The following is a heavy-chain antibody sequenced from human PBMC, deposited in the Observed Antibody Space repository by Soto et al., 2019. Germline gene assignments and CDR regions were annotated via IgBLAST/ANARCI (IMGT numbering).Heavy chain of an antibody. CDR3: ARDPQIIVDYYYMDV. CDR2: IKQDGSEK. V-gene: IGHV3-7*01. D-gene: IGHD3-16*02. J-gene: IGHJ6*03. CDR1: GFTFSSYW. Sequence: EVQLVESGGGLVQPGGSLRLSCAASGFTFSSYWMSWVRQAPGKGLEWVANIKQDGSEKYYVDSVKGRFTISRDNAKNSLYLQMNSLRAEDTAVYYCARDPQIIVDYYYMDVWGKGTTVTVSS.